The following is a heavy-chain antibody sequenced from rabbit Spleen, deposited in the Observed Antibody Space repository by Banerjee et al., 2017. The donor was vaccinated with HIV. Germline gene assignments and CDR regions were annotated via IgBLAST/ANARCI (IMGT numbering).Heavy chain of an antibody. D-gene: IGHD4-1*01. Sequence: QLVESAGGLVQPGGSLKLSCKASGFTLSSYYMNWVRQAPGKGLEWIGYIDPVFGITYYASWVNGRFTISSHNAQNTLYLQLNSLTAADTATYFCVREVAAKFNLWGPGTLVTVS. J-gene: IGHJ4*01. V-gene: IGHV1S7*01. CDR3: VREVAAKFNL. CDR1: GFTLSSYY. CDR2: IDPVFGIT.